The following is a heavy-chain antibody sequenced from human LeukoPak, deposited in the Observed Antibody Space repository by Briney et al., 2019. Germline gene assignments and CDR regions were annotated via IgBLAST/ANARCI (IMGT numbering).Heavy chain of an antibody. CDR3: ARAPVTSCRGAYCYPFDY. V-gene: IGHV3-11*01. Sequence: GGSLRLSCAASEFTISDYYMSWIRQAPGKGLEWVSYITSGGTSIYYADSVKGRFTISRDNAKSSLYLQMNSLRAEDTAVYYCARAPVTSCRGAYCYPFDYWGQGTLVTVSS. CDR2: ITSGGTSI. CDR1: EFTISDYY. J-gene: IGHJ4*02. D-gene: IGHD2-21*01.